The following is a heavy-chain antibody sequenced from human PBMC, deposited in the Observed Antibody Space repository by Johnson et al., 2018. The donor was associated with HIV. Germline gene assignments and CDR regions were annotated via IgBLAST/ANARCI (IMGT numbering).Heavy chain of an antibody. V-gene: IGHV3-11*04. Sequence: QVQLVESGGGLVKPGGSLRLSCVASGFTFSDYYMSWIRQAPGKGLEWLSYIGSGGTTKYYTDSVKGRFTVSRDNAMNSLFLQLNSLRAEDTAVYYCARDRGYWDAFDIWGQGTMVTVSS. J-gene: IGHJ3*02. CDR2: IGSGGTTK. CDR1: GFTFSDYY. CDR3: ARDRGYWDAFDI. D-gene: IGHD3-22*01.